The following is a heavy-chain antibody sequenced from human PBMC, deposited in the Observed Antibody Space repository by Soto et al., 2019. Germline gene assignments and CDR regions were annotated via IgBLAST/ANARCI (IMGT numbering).Heavy chain of an antibody. CDR1: GGSISSGGYY. V-gene: IGHV4-31*03. D-gene: IGHD4-17*01. J-gene: IGHJ3*02. CDR3: ARVAQEYGDYPGGAFDI. Sequence: PSETLSLTCTVPGGSISSGGYYWSWIRQHPGKGLEWIGYIYYSGSTYYNPSLKSRVTISVDTSKNQFSLKLSSVTAADTAVYYCARVAQEYGDYPGGAFDIWGQGTMVTVSS. CDR2: IYYSGST.